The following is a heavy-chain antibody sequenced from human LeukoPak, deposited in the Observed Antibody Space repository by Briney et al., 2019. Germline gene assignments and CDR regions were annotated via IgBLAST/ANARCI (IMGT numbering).Heavy chain of an antibody. Sequence: PSETLSLTCTVSGGSISSSSYYWGWIRQPPGKGLKWIGSIYYSGSTYYNPSLKSRVTISVDTSKNQFSLKLSSVTAADTAVYYCAATQRNYYDSSGPEFDPWGQGTLVTVSS. CDR1: GGSISSSSYY. CDR2: IYYSGST. V-gene: IGHV4-39*07. D-gene: IGHD3-22*01. CDR3: AATQRNYYDSSGPEFDP. J-gene: IGHJ5*02.